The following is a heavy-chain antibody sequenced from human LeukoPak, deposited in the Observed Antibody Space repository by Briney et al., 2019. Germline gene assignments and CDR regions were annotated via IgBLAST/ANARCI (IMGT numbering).Heavy chain of an antibody. V-gene: IGHV3-33*08. CDR3: ARDTSPSDYDFWSGYAAYYGMDV. Sequence: PGGSLRLSCAASGFTFDDYAMHWVRQAPGKGLEWVAVIWYDGSNKYYADSVKGRFTISRDNSKNTLYLQMNSLRAEDTAVYYCARDTSPSDYDFWSGYAAYYGMDVWGQGTTVTVSS. J-gene: IGHJ6*02. D-gene: IGHD3-3*01. CDR1: GFTFDDYA. CDR2: IWYDGSNK.